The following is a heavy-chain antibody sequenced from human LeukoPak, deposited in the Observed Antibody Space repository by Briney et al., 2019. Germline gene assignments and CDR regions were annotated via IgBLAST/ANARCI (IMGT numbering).Heavy chain of an antibody. J-gene: IGHJ4*02. CDR2: IYYSGTT. CDR3: ATLLSSGWYVGY. D-gene: IGHD6-19*01. V-gene: IGHV4-59*01. CDR1: GGSFSGYY. Sequence: SETLSLTCAVYGGSFSGYYWTWIREPPGKGLEWIGYIYYSGTTNYSPSLKSRVTISVDTSKNQFSLKLTSVTAADTAVYYCATLLSSGWYVGYWGQGTLVTVSS.